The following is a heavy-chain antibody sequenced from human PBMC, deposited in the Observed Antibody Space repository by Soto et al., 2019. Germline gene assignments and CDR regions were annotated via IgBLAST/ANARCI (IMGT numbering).Heavy chain of an antibody. Sequence: TWVFLRLSCEASGFTFIRVSMNWVRQVPGKGLEWVDSISSGSSDTWYADSVKGRFIISRDNAQNSLFLKMNTLRPEDRAMYYCARVDYWGAGTQVTVYS. CDR2: ISSGSSDT. CDR3: ARVDY. J-gene: IGHJ4*02. CDR1: GFTFIRVS. V-gene: IGHV3-21*01.